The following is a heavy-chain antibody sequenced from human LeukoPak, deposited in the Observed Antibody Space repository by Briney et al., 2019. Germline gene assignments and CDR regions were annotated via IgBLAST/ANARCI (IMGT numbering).Heavy chain of an antibody. Sequence: ASVKVSCKASGYTFTSYYMHWVRQAPGQGLEWMGIINPSGGSTSYAQKFQGRVTMTRDMSTSTVYMELSSLRSEDTAVYYCARDRGSITMIVVAQGDAFDIWGQGTMVTVSS. CDR3: ARDRGSITMIVVAQGDAFDI. CDR1: GYTFTSYY. J-gene: IGHJ3*02. V-gene: IGHV1-46*01. D-gene: IGHD3-22*01. CDR2: INPSGGST.